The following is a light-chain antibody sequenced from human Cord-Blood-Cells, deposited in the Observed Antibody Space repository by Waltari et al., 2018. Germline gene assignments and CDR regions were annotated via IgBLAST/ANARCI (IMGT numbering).Light chain of an antibody. Sequence: QSVLTQPPSASGTPGQRVTISCSGSSSNIGSNTVNWYQQLPGKAPKLLIHSNNPRPSGVPDRFSGSKSGTAASLAIRGLQSEDEADYYCAAGDDSLNGWVFGGGTKLTVL. V-gene: IGLV1-44*01. CDR2: SNN. CDR3: AAGDDSLNGWV. J-gene: IGLJ3*02. CDR1: SSNIGSNT.